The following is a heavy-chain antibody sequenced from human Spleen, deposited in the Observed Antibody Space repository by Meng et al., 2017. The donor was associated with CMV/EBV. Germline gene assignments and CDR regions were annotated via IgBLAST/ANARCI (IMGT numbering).Heavy chain of an antibody. Sequence: QLQLLESGPGLVKPSETLSLTCTVSGGSISSSSYYWGWIRQPPGKGLEWIGSIYYSGSTYYNPSLKSRVTISVDTSKNQFSLKLSSVTAADTAVYYCATVWSGSYRFDYWGQGTLVTVSS. D-gene: IGHD1-26*01. CDR1: GGSISSSSYY. J-gene: IGHJ4*02. CDR2: IYYSGST. CDR3: ATVWSGSYRFDY. V-gene: IGHV4-39*07.